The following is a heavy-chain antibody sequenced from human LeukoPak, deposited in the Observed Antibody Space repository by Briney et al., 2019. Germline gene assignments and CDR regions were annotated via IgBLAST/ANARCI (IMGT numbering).Heavy chain of an antibody. CDR2: MNPNSGNT. CDR1: GYTFTSYD. V-gene: IGHV1-8*03. Sequence: ASVKVSCKASGYTFTSYDINWVRQATGQGLEWMGWMNPNSGNTGYAQKFQGRVTITRNTSISTAYMELSSLRSEDTAVYYCARGTSSSWYGAGYYYYYYMDVWGKGTTVTVSS. D-gene: IGHD6-13*01. J-gene: IGHJ6*03. CDR3: ARGTSSSWYGAGYYYYYYMDV.